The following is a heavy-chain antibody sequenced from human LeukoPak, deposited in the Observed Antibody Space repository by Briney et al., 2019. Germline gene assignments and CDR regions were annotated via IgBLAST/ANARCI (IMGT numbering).Heavy chain of an antibody. D-gene: IGHD3-22*01. CDR1: GGTLSSYA. CDR2: IISIFGTA. V-gene: IGHV1-69*13. J-gene: IGHJ4*02. CDR3: ARGYYDSSGYYPARYFDY. Sequence: SVKVSCKASGGTLSSYAISWVRQAPGQGLGWMGGIISIFGTANYAQKFQGRVTITADESTSTAYMELSSLRSEDTAVYYCARGYYDSSGYYPARYFDYWGQGTLVTVSS.